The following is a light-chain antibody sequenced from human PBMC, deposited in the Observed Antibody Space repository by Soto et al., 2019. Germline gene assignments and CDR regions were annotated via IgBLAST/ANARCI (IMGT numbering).Light chain of an antibody. CDR1: QSISSW. CDR3: QQYNSYSET. CDR2: KAS. V-gene: IGKV1-5*03. Sequence: DIQMTQSPSTLSASVGDRVTITCRASQSISSWLAWYQQKPGKAPKILIYKASTLKSGVPSRFSGSGSGTEFTLTISSLQPDDFATYYCQQYNSYSETFGQGTKVDI. J-gene: IGKJ1*01.